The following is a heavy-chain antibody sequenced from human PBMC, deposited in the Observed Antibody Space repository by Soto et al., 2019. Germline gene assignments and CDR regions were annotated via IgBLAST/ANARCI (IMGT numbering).Heavy chain of an antibody. CDR2: IYHSGSS. CDR1: GYSISSGDY. CDR3: ARCYGDYAYFQH. J-gene: IGHJ1*01. V-gene: IGHV4-38-2*01. D-gene: IGHD4-17*01. Sequence: SQTMSLTCAVSGYSISSGDYWGWIRQPPGKGLEWIGSIYHSGSSYYNPSLKSRVIISIDKSKSQFSLKLSSVTAADPAVYYCARCYGDYAYFQHWGQGILASVSS.